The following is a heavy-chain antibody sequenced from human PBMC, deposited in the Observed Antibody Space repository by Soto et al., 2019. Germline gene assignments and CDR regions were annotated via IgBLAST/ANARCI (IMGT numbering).Heavy chain of an antibody. Sequence: SGPTLVNPTQTLTLTCTFSGFSLSTSDVGVGWIRQPPGKALEWLAIIYWDDDKRYSPSLKSRLTITKDTSKNQVVLTVTNMDPVDTATYHCAHSKYSRSSFDYWGQGTLVTVSS. CDR2: IYWDDDK. V-gene: IGHV2-5*02. J-gene: IGHJ4*02. CDR1: GFSLSTSDVG. CDR3: AHSKYSRSSFDY. D-gene: IGHD6-6*01.